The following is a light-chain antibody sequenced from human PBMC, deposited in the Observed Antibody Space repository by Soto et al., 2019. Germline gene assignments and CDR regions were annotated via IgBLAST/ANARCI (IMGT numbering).Light chain of an antibody. CDR1: SGHSSYI. CDR3: EPWESNLGV. Sequence: QSVLTQSSSASASLGSSVKLTCTLSSGHSSYIIAWHQQQPGKAPRYLMKLEGSGSYNKGSGVPDRFSGSSSGADRYLTIPNSRFGEGVDNYCEPWESNLGVFGEGPSSPS. J-gene: IGLJ3*02. CDR2: LEGSGSY. V-gene: IGLV4-60*02.